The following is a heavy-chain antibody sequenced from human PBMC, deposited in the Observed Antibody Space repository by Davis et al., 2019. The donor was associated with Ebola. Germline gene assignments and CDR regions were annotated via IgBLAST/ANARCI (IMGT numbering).Heavy chain of an antibody. V-gene: IGHV3-11*06. J-gene: IGHJ4*02. CDR3: AGGPNGGVDY. D-gene: IGHD3-16*01. Sequence: GESLKISCAASGLTFSDFYMSWIRQAPGKGLEWVSYISSSSTYTKYAESVKGRFTISRDNAKNSLYLQMNSLRDEDTAVYYCAGGPNGGVDYWGQGTLVTVSS. CDR2: ISSSSTYT. CDR1: GLTFSDFY.